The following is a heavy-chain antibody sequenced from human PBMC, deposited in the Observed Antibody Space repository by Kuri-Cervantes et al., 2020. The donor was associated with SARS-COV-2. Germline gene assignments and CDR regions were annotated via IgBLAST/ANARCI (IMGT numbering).Heavy chain of an antibody. J-gene: IGHJ4*02. CDR2: ISSSSSYI. CDR3: ASQKYYDFWSGYHPHFDY. D-gene: IGHD3-3*01. V-gene: IGHV3-21*01. CDR1: GGSFSDYY. Sequence: GESLKISCAVYGGSFSDYYWSWVRQPPGKGLEWVSSISSSSSYIYYADSVKGRFTISRDNAKNSLYLQMNSLRAEDTAVYYCASQKYYDFWSGYHPHFDYWGQGTLVTVSS.